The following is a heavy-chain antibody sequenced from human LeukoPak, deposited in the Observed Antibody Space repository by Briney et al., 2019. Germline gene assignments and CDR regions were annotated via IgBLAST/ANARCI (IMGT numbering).Heavy chain of an antibody. D-gene: IGHD5-18*01. J-gene: IGHJ6*03. CDR2: IYYSGTT. Sequence: ASETLSLTCTVSGGSISSSSYFWGWIRQPPGKGLEWIGTIYYSGTTYFNPSLKSQVTISIDTSKNQFSLRLSSVTAADTAVYYCTRTRGAGYSYGFNYYYYMDVWGKGTTVTISS. CDR3: TRTRGAGYSYGFNYYYYMDV. CDR1: GGSISSSSYF. V-gene: IGHV4-39*07.